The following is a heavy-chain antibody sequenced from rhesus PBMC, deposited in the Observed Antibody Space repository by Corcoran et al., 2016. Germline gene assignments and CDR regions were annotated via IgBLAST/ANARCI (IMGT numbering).Heavy chain of an antibody. V-gene: IGHV4S10*01. D-gene: IGHD1-20*01. J-gene: IGHJ6*01. CDR2: IYGSSTST. CDR1: GGSISDSYR. CDR3: AKTHKPNSWNNVVGLDS. Sequence: QVQLQESGPGVVKPSETLSLTCAVSGGSISDSYRWSWIRQPPGKGLEWIGYIYGSSTSTNYNPSLKSRVTISKDTSKSQFSWKLSSLTAADPDVYYCAKTHKPNSWNNVVGLDSWGQGVVVTVSS.